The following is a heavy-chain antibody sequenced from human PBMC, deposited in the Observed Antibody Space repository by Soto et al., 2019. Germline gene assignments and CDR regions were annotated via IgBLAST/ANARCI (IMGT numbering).Heavy chain of an antibody. CDR1: GFTFNDYA. CDR2: ISWNSGNI. J-gene: IGHJ4*02. Sequence: HPGGSLRLSCAASGFTFNDYAMHWVRQAPGKGLEWVSGISWNSGNIEYADSLKGRFTISRDNAKNSLYLQMNSLRPEDTALYLCAKSPATTLIGGNYLDHWGRGTLVTVSS. V-gene: IGHV3-9*01. D-gene: IGHD1-26*01. CDR3: AKSPATTLIGGNYLDH.